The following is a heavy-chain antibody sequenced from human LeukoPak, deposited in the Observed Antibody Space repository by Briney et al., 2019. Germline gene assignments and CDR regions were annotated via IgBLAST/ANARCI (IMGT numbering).Heavy chain of an antibody. CDR2: ITTKTEGGAT. CDR1: GFTFNTYT. CDR3: TTYRITIYGLVEH. V-gene: IGHV3-15*01. D-gene: IGHD3/OR15-3a*01. J-gene: IGHJ4*02. Sequence: GGSLRLSCAASGFTFNTYTMNWVRQAPGKGREWVGRITTKTEGGATSYVAPVAGRFTISRDDSQNTLFLQMNSLKTEDTAVYYCTTYRITIYGLVEHWGQGTLVTVSS.